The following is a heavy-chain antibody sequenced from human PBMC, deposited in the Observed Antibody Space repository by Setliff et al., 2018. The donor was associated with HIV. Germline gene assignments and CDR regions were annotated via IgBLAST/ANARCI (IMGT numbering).Heavy chain of an antibody. CDR2: INPSSGGT. J-gene: IGHJ5*02. CDR1: GYSFNRYF. D-gene: IGHD6-6*01. Sequence: ASVKVSCKASGYSFNRYFMHWVRQAPGQGLEWMGWINPSSGGTKSAQKFQGRVTMTRDTSINTAHMELSRLKSDDTAVYYCARDLGSSSSMDPWGQGTLVTSPQ. CDR3: ARDLGSSSSMDP. V-gene: IGHV1-2*02.